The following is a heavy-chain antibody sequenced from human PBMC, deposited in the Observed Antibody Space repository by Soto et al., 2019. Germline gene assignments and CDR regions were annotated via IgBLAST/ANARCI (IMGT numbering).Heavy chain of an antibody. D-gene: IGHD6-25*01. CDR2: MNPNSGNT. CDR3: ARQRSHSGGGSDAFDI. CDR1: GYTFTNYD. V-gene: IGHV1-8*01. J-gene: IGHJ3*02. Sequence: QVQLVQSGAEVKKPGASVKVSCKASGYTFTNYDINWVRQATGQGLEWMGWMNPNSGNTGYAQKFQGRVTMTRNTARGTAYMELTSLRSEATAVYYCARQRSHSGGGSDAFDIWGQETMVTVSS.